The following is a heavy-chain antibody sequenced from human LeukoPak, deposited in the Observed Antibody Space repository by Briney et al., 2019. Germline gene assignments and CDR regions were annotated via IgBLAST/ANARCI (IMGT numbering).Heavy chain of an antibody. CDR3: ARGVAVAGGPRDYYYYGMDV. CDR2: IIPIFGTA. Sequence: ASVTVSCKASGYTFTSYYMHWVRQAPGQGLEWMGGIIPIFGTANYTQKFQGRVTITADESTSTAYMELSSLRSEDTAVYYCARGVAVAGGPRDYYYYGMDVWGQGTTVTVSS. CDR1: GYTFTSYY. D-gene: IGHD6-19*01. J-gene: IGHJ6*02. V-gene: IGHV1-69*13.